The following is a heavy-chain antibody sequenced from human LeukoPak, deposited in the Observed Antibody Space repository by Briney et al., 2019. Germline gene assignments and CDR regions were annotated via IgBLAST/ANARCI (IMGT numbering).Heavy chain of an antibody. CDR2: ISYDGSNK. J-gene: IGHJ6*02. V-gene: IGHV3-30-3*01. Sequence: PGGSLRLSCAASGFTFSSYFMPWVRQAPGKGLEWVAAISYDGSNKYYADSVMGRFTISRDNSQSTLYLQMNSLRAEDTAVYYCARAPLHYDYVWGSPADVWGQGTTVTVSS. CDR1: GFTFSSYF. D-gene: IGHD3-16*01. CDR3: ARAPLHYDYVWGSPADV.